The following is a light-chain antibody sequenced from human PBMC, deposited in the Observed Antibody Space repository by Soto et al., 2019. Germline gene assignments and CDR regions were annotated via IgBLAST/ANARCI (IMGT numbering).Light chain of an antibody. Sequence: AIRMTQSPSSLSASTGDRVTITCRASQGISSYLAWYQQKPGKAPKLLIYAASTLQSGVPSRFSGSGSGTDFTLTISCLQSGDFATYYCQQYYSCPFTFGPGTKVDIK. J-gene: IGKJ3*01. V-gene: IGKV1-8*01. CDR3: QQYYSCPFT. CDR1: QGISSY. CDR2: AAS.